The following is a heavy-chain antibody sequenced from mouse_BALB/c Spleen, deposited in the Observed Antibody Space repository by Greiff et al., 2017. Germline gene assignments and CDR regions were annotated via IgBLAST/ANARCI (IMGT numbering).Heavy chain of an antibody. Sequence: EVQLQESGGGLVKPGGSLKLSCAASGFTFSDYYMYWVRQTPEKRLEWVATISDGGSYTYYPDSVKGRFTISRDNAKNNLYLQMSSLKSEDTAMYYCAREGLGRGRGAMDYWGQGTSVTVSS. CDR3: AREGLGRGRGAMDY. V-gene: IGHV5-4*02. CDR2: ISDGGSYT. CDR1: GFTFSDYY. J-gene: IGHJ4*01. D-gene: IGHD3-3*01.